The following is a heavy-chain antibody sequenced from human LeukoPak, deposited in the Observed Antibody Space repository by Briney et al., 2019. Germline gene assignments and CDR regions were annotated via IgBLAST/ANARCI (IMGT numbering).Heavy chain of an antibody. CDR2: INPNSGVT. Sequence: GASVKVSCKASRYTFTGYYMHWVRQAPGQGLEWMGWINPNSGVTNYAQKFQGRVTMTRDTSTSTVYMELSSLRSEDTAVYYCARDESTSILWWWGQGTLVTVSS. V-gene: IGHV1-2*02. CDR3: ARDESTSILWW. J-gene: IGHJ1*01. CDR1: RYTFTGYY. D-gene: IGHD2-21*01.